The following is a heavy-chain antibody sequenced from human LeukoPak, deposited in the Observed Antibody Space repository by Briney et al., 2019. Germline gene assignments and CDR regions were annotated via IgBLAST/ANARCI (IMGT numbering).Heavy chain of an antibody. V-gene: IGHV3-48*03. D-gene: IGHD2-15*01. Sequence: PGRSLRLSCAASGFTFSSYQMYWVRQAPGKGLEWVAYISDGGTTLYYADSVKGRFTISRDNAKNSLYLQMNSLRAEDTAVYYCARDILVAGVYFDFWGQGTLVTVSS. CDR3: ARDILVAGVYFDF. CDR2: ISDGGTTL. J-gene: IGHJ4*02. CDR1: GFTFSSYQ.